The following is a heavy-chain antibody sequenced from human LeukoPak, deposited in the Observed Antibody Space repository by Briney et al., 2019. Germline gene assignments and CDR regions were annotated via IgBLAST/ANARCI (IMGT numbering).Heavy chain of an antibody. J-gene: IGHJ6*02. CDR1: GGAISSYY. CDR2: IYTSGST. Sequence: PSETLSLTCTVSGGAISSYYWSWIRQPAGKGLEWIGRIYTSGSTNYNPSLKSRVTMSVDTSKNQFSLKLSSVTAADTAVYYCARHEGYRQGYYYYGMDVWGQGTTVTVSS. V-gene: IGHV4-4*07. CDR3: ARHEGYRQGYYYYGMDV. D-gene: IGHD1-1*01.